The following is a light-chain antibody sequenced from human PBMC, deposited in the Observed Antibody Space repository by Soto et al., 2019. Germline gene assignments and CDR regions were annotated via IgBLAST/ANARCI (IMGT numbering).Light chain of an antibody. Sequence: EIVLTQSPGTLSLSPGVRATLSCTASQSVSSDYIAWYQQKPGQAPRLLIYGASSRATGIPDRFSGSGSGTDFTLTISRLEPEDFAVYYCHQYITSPPTFGGGTKVEIK. V-gene: IGKV3-20*01. CDR1: QSVSSDY. CDR3: HQYITSPPT. J-gene: IGKJ4*01. CDR2: GAS.